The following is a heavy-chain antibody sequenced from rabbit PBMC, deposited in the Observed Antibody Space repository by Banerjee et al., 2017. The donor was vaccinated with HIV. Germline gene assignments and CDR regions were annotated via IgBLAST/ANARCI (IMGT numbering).Heavy chain of an antibody. V-gene: IGHV1S45*01. D-gene: IGHD2-1*01. CDR2: IGVGGGTT. Sequence: QEQLVESGGGLVTPGASLTLTCTASGFSFSGSYWICWVRQAPGKGLEWIACIGVGGGTTVYTSWAKGRFTISKTSLTTVTLQMTSLTAADTATYFCAKSAGDFADSYIALWGPGTLVTVS. CDR1: GFSFSGSYW. J-gene: IGHJ4*01. CDR3: AKSAGDFADSYIAL.